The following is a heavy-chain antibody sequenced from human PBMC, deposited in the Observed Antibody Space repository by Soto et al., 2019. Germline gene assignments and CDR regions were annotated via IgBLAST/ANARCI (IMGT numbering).Heavy chain of an antibody. V-gene: IGHV4-34*01. CDR3: AGRQLWDILAVPAARRFDY. D-gene: IGHD2-2*01. CDR2: INHSGST. J-gene: IGHJ4*02. Sequence: SETLSLTCAVYGGSFSGYYWSWIRQPPGKGLEWIGEINHSGSTNYNPSLKSRVTISVDTSKNQFSLKLSSVTAADTAVYYCAGRQLWDILAVPAARRFDYWGQGTLVTVSS. CDR1: GGSFSGYY.